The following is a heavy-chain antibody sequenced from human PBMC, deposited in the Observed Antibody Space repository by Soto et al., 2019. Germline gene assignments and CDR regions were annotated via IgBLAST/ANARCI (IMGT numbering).Heavy chain of an antibody. CDR1: GGTFSSYA. Sequence: QVQLVQSGAEVKKPGSSVKVSCKASGGTFSSYAISWVRQDPGQGLEWMGGIIPIFGTANYAQKFQGRVTITTDDTTSTAYKELSSQRSEDTAVYYCAFGHYDSSGHPWGQGTLVNVSS. V-gene: IGHV1-69*05. D-gene: IGHD3-22*01. J-gene: IGHJ5*02. CDR3: AFGHYDSSGHP. CDR2: IIPIFGTA.